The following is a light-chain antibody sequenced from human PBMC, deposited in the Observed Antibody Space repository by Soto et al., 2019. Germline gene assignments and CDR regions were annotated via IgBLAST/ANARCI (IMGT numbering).Light chain of an antibody. CDR1: QSISSW. J-gene: IGKJ1*01. CDR2: DAS. V-gene: IGKV1-5*01. CDR3: QQYNSYRT. Sequence: DIQMTQSPSTLSASVGDRVTITCRASQSISSWLAWYQQKPGKAPKLLIYDASSLESGVPSRFSGSGSGTEFTLTISNLQPDDFATYYCQQYNSYRTFGQGTKVDI.